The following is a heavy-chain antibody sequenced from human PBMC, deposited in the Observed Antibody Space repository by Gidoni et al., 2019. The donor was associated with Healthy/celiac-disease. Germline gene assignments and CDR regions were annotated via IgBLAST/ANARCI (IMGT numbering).Heavy chain of an antibody. Sequence: QVQLVQPGAEVKKPGASVKVSCKASGYTFTSYGISWVRQAPGQGLEWMGWISAYNGNTNYAQKLQGRVTMTTDTSTSTAYMELRSLRSDDTAVYYCARDLLWYRSSIRTYYYYGMDVWGQGTTVTVSS. V-gene: IGHV1-18*01. CDR1: GYTFTSYG. J-gene: IGHJ6*02. CDR2: ISAYNGNT. D-gene: IGHD6-6*01. CDR3: ARDLLWYRSSIRTYYYYGMDV.